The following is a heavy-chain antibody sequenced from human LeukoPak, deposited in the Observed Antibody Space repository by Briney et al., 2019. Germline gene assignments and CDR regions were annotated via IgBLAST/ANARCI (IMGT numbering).Heavy chain of an antibody. Sequence: SVKVSCKASGGTFSSYAISWVRQAPGQGLEWMGGIIPIFGTAKYAQKFQGRVTITADESTSTAYMELSSLRSEDTAVYYCARDKIGSSSWHGAHYFDYWGQGTLVTVSS. V-gene: IGHV1-69*13. CDR2: IIPIFGTA. J-gene: IGHJ4*02. CDR1: GGTFSSYA. CDR3: ARDKIGSSSWHGAHYFDY. D-gene: IGHD6-13*01.